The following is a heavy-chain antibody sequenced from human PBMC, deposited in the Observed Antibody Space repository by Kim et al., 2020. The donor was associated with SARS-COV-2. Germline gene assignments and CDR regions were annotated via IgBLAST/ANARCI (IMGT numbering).Heavy chain of an antibody. D-gene: IGHD3-22*01. J-gene: IGHJ5*02. CDR3: AKVGDYDSSGFYAFFRS. V-gene: IGHV3-74*01. Sequence: SVKGRFTISRKNTKNTLYLQMNGLRTEDTAVYWCAKVGDYDSSGFYAFFRSWGQGTRVTVSS.